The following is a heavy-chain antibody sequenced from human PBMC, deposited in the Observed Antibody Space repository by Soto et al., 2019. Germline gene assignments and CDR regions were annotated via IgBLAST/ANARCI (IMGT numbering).Heavy chain of an antibody. D-gene: IGHD3-22*01. V-gene: IGHV4-4*02. CDR3: ARVSHYYDSSGYLLAGDPYYFDY. CDR2: IYHSGST. J-gene: IGHJ4*02. CDR1: GGSISSGGYS. Sequence: PSETLSLTCAVSGGSISSGGYSWSWVRQPPGKGLEWIGEIYHSGSTNYNPSLKSRVTISVDKSKNQFSLKLSSVTAADTAVYYCARVSHYYDSSGYLLAGDPYYFDYWGQGTLVTVSS.